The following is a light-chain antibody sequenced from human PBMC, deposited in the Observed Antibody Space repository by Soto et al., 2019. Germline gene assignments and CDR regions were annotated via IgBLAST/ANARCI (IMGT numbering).Light chain of an antibody. CDR2: GAS. Sequence: EIVLTQSPGTLSLSPGERATLSCRASHSVSSSYLAWYQQKPGQGPRLLIYGASSRATGIPDRFSGSGSGTDFTPTISRLEPDDFAVYYCQQYGGSPPYTFGQGTKIAIE. CDR3: QQYGGSPPYT. J-gene: IGKJ2*01. V-gene: IGKV3-20*01. CDR1: HSVSSSY.